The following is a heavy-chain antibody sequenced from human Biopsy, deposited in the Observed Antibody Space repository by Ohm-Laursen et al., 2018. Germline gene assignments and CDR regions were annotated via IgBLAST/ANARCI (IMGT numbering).Heavy chain of an antibody. CDR1: GFTVSDNH. D-gene: IGHD3-3*01. V-gene: IGHV3-53*01. Sequence: SLRLSCTAPGFTVSDNHISWIRQASGKGLQWVSLIYSDGNTYYADSVKGRFTISRDIPRNTLYLQMNSLRAEDTAVYYCARGPGKLWSGYYTWGRGSLVSVSS. CDR2: IYSDGNT. CDR3: ARGPGKLWSGYYT. J-gene: IGHJ5*02.